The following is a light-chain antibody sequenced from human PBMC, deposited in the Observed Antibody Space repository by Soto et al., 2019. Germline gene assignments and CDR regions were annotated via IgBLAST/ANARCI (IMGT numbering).Light chain of an antibody. CDR2: GTS. CDR3: QRFGTSPPWT. CDR1: QSVSSSY. V-gene: IGKV3-20*01. J-gene: IGKJ1*01. Sequence: IVLTQSPGTLSLSPGDRATLSCRAIQSVSSSYLAWYQQKPGQAPRLLIYGTSIRATGIPDRFSGSGSGTDFTLTITRLEPEDFAVYYCQRFGTSPPWTFGQGTKVDI.